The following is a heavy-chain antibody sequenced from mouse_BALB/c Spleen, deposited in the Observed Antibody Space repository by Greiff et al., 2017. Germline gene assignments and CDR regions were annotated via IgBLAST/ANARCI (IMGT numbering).Heavy chain of an antibody. D-gene: IGHD2-14*01. J-gene: IGHJ3*01. CDR3: ARRGYGGFAY. CDR1: GFTFSDYY. Sequence: EVQRVESGGGLVKPGGSLKLSCAASGFTFSDYYMYWVRQTPEKRLEWVATISDGGSYTYYPDSVKGRFTISRDNAKNNLYLQMSSLKSEDTAMYYCARRGYGGFAYWGQGTLVTVSA. CDR2: ISDGGSYT. V-gene: IGHV5-4*02.